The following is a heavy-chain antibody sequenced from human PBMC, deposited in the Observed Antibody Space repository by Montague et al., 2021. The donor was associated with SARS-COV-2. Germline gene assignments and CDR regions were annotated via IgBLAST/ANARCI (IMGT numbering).Heavy chain of an antibody. Sequence: SETLSLTCAIDDGSLSNYYWNWIRQPPGKGLECIGEINRGGNTNYNPSLKSRVTISVDTSKNQFSLKLNSVTAADTAIYYCARVRDYFTSGNPNLGWYLDLWGRGTPVSVSS. D-gene: IGHD3-10*01. V-gene: IGHV4-34*01. CDR2: INRGGNT. CDR1: DGSLSNYY. CDR3: ARVRDYFTSGNPNLGWYLDL. J-gene: IGHJ2*01.